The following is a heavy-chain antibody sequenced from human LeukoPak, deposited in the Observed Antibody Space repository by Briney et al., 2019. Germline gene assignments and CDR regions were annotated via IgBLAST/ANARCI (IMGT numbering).Heavy chain of an antibody. CDR1: GFTFSSYS. Sequence: GGSLRLSCAASGFTFSSYSMNWVRQAPGKGLEWVSSISSSSSYIYYADSVKGRFTISRDNAKNSLYLQMNSLRAEDTAVYYCARDREIGGMDVWXXXTTVTXSS. J-gene: IGHJ6*04. CDR2: ISSSSSYI. CDR3: ARDREIGGMDV. D-gene: IGHD3-10*01. V-gene: IGHV3-21*01.